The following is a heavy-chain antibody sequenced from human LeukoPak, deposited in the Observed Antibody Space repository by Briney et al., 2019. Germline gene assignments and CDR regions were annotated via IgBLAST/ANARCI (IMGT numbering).Heavy chain of an antibody. CDR3: ARAGVTAALSEDY. V-gene: IGHV3-21*01. Sequence: PGGSLRLSCAASGFTFSSYSMNWVRQAPGKGLEWVSSISSSSSYIYYADSVKGRFTISRDNAKNSLYLQMNSLSAEDKAVYYCARAGVTAALSEDYWGQGTMVTVSS. D-gene: IGHD1-14*01. CDR2: ISSSSSYI. J-gene: IGHJ4*02. CDR1: GFTFSSYS.